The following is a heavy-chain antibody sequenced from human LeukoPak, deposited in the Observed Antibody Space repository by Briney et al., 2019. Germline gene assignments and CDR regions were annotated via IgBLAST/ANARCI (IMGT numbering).Heavy chain of an antibody. CDR2: INPNSGGT. Sequence: ASVKVSCKASGYTFTGYYMHWVRQAPGQGLEWMGWINPNSGGTNYAQKFQGRVTMTRDTSISTAYMELSRLRSDDTAVRYCARDQAPRMITFGGPRRWFDPWGQGTLVTVSS. D-gene: IGHD3-16*01. CDR1: GYTFTGYY. J-gene: IGHJ5*02. CDR3: ARDQAPRMITFGGPRRWFDP. V-gene: IGHV1-2*02.